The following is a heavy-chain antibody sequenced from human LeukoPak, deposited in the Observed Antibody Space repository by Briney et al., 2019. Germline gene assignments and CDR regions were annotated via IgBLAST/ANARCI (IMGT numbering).Heavy chain of an antibody. CDR2: ISGSGGST. Sequence: GRSLRLSCAASGFTFSSYGMHWVRQAPGKGLEWVSAISGSGGSTYDADSVKGRFTISRDNSKNTLYLQMNSLRAEDTAVYYCARLPGYCSSNSCYKMTIPFDYWGQGTLVTVSS. D-gene: IGHD2-2*02. V-gene: IGHV3-NL1*01. J-gene: IGHJ4*02. CDR1: GFTFSSYG. CDR3: ARLPGYCSSNSCYKMTIPFDY.